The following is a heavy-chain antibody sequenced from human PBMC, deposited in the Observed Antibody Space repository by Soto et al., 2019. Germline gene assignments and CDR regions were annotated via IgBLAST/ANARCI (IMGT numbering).Heavy chain of an antibody. CDR1: GYTFTGYY. J-gene: IGHJ4*02. CDR2: MNPNSGNT. V-gene: IGHV1-8*02. D-gene: IGHD3-3*01. Sequence: ASVKVSCKASGYTFTGYYMHWLRQATGQGLEWMGWMNPNSGNTGYAQKFQGRVTMTRNTSISTAYMELSSLRSEDTAVYYCARGTFTIFGVVIVYWGQGTLVTVSS. CDR3: ARGTFTIFGVVIVY.